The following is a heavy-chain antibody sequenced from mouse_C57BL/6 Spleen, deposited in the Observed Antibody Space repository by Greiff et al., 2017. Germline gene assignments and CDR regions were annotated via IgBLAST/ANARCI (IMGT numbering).Heavy chain of an antibody. V-gene: IGHV14-3*01. CDR1: GFNIKNTY. CDR3: AYYYGSGGFAY. CDR2: IDPANGNT. J-gene: IGHJ3*01. Sequence: VQLQQSVAELVRPGASVKLSCTASGFNIKNTYMYWVKQRPEQGLEWIGRIDPANGNTKYAPKFQGKATITADTSSNTAYLQLSSLTSEDTAIYYCAYYYGSGGFAYWGQGTLVTVSA. D-gene: IGHD1-1*01.